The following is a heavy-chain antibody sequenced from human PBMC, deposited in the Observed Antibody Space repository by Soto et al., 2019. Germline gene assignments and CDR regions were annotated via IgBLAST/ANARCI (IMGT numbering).Heavy chain of an antibody. CDR2: ISSSSSYI. CDR1: GFTFSSYS. J-gene: IGHJ6*02. CDR3: ARDLDYGDYYYYGMDV. D-gene: IGHD4-17*01. Sequence: GSLRLSCAASGFTFSSYSMNWVRQAPGKGLEWVSSISSSSSYIYYADSVKGRFTISRDNAKNSLYLQMNSLRAEDTAVYYCARDLDYGDYYYYGMDVWGQGTTVTVSS. V-gene: IGHV3-21*01.